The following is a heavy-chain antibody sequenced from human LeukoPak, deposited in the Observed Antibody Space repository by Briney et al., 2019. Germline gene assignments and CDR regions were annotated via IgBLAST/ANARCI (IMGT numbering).Heavy chain of an antibody. CDR3: ARRGSYGSGSYPLDY. J-gene: IGHJ4*02. V-gene: IGHV1-18*01. CDR1: GYTFTSYG. D-gene: IGHD3-10*01. Sequence: ASVKVSCKASGYTFTSYGISWVRQAPGQGLEWMGWISAYNGNTNYPQKLQGRVTMTTDTSTSTAYMELRSLRSDDTAVYYCARRGSYGSGSYPLDYWGQGTLVTVSS. CDR2: ISAYNGNT.